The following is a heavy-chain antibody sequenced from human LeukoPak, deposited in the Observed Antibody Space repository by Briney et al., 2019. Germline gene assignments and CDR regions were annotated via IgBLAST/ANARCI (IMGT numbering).Heavy chain of an antibody. Sequence: SETLSLTCTVSGGSISSYSWNWIRQPPGKGLEWIGRMYYSGSTNYNPSLKSRVTMSIDTSKNQFSLRLSSVTAADTAVYYCARFDRAGIREAGGWFDPWGQGTLVTVSS. CDR3: ARFDRAGIREAGGWFDP. CDR1: GGSISSYS. CDR2: MYYSGST. V-gene: IGHV4-59*08. D-gene: IGHD6-13*01. J-gene: IGHJ5*02.